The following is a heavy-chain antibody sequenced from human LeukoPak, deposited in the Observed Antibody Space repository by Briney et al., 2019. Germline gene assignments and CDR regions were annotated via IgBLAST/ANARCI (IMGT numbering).Heavy chain of an antibody. Sequence: SETLSLTCTVSGGSISSGGYYWSWIRQHPGKGLEWIGYIYYSGSTYYNPSLKSRVTISVDTSKNQFSLKLSAVTAADTAVYYCARVPRLLRCIDYWGQRTLVTVSS. CDR2: IYYSGST. D-gene: IGHD4-17*01. CDR1: GGSISSGGYY. CDR3: ARVPRLLRCIDY. V-gene: IGHV4-31*03. J-gene: IGHJ4*02.